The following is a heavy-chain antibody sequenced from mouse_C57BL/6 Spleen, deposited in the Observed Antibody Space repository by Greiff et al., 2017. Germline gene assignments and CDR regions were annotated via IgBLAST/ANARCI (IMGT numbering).Heavy chain of an antibody. Sequence: DVQLQESGPGLVKPSQSLSLTCSVTGYSITSGYYWNWIRQFPGNKLEWMGYISYDGSNNYNPSLKNRISITRDTSKNQFFLKLNSVTTEDTATYYCARDGYYVYFDVWGTGTTVTVSS. J-gene: IGHJ1*03. CDR3: ARDGYYVYFDV. D-gene: IGHD2-3*01. CDR1: GYSITSGYY. V-gene: IGHV3-6*01. CDR2: ISYDGSN.